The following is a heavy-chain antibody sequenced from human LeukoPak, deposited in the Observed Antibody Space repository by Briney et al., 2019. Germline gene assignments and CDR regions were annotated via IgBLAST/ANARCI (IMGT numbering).Heavy chain of an antibody. CDR3: ARAAGQLDDY. D-gene: IGHD6-13*01. Sequence: GVSLRLSCAASGFTFSSYSMNWVRQAPGKGLEWVSSISSSSSYIYYADSVKGRFTISRDNAKNSLYLQMNSLRAEDTAVYYCARAAGQLDDYWGQGTLVTVSS. CDR1: GFTFSSYS. V-gene: IGHV3-21*01. J-gene: IGHJ4*02. CDR2: ISSSSSYI.